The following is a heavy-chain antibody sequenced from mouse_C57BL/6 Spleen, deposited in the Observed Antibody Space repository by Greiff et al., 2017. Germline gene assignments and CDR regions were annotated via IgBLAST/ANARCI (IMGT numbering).Heavy chain of an antibody. J-gene: IGHJ4*01. V-gene: IGHV2-2*01. CDR3: ASSNWDYAMDY. Sequence: VKVVESGPGLVQPSQSLSITCTVSGFSLTSYGVHWVRQSPGKGLEWLGVIWSGGSTDYNAAFISRLSISKDNSKSQVFFKMNSLQADDTAIYYCASSNWDYAMDYWGQGTSVTVSS. D-gene: IGHD4-1*01. CDR2: IWSGGST. CDR1: GFSLTSYG.